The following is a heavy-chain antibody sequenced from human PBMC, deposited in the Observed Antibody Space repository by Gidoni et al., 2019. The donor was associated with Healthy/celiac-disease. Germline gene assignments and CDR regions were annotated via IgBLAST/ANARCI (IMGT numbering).Heavy chain of an antibody. V-gene: IGHV3-9*01. Sequence: EVQLVESGGGWVQPGRSLSLSCAASGFTFDDYAMHWVRQAPGKGLEWFSGISWNSGSIGYADSVKGRFTISRDNAKNSLYLQMNSLRAEDTALYYCAKDREYSSSSGLFDYWGQGTLVTVSS. D-gene: IGHD6-6*01. CDR3: AKDREYSSSSGLFDY. CDR1: GFTFDDYA. J-gene: IGHJ4*02. CDR2: ISWNSGSI.